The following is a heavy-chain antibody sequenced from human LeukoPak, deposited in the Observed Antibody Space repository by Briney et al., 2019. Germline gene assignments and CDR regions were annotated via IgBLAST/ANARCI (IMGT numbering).Heavy chain of an antibody. J-gene: IGHJ4*02. Sequence: GASVKVSCKASGYTSTKYVVHWVRQAPGQRPEWMGWINAGNGHTQYSPNFQGRVTITRDTSASTAYMELSSLTSEDTALYYCARDDCGDTCYPGGYWGQGTLVTVSS. CDR3: ARDDCGDTCYPGGY. V-gene: IGHV1-3*01. CDR1: GYTSTKYV. D-gene: IGHD2-21*01. CDR2: INAGNGHT.